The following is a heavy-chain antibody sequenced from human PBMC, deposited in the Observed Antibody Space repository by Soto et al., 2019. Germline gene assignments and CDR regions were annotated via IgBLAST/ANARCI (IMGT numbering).Heavy chain of an antibody. D-gene: IGHD6-6*01. Sequence: QVQLQESGPGLVKPSETLSLTCTVSGGSISSYYWSWIRQPPGKGLEWIGYIYYSGSTNYNPSLKSRVTISVDTSKNQFSLKLSSVTAADTAVYYCARYTAARTTTTNWFDPWGQGTLVTVSS. CDR2: IYYSGST. V-gene: IGHV4-59*01. CDR3: ARYTAARTTTTNWFDP. CDR1: GGSISSYY. J-gene: IGHJ5*02.